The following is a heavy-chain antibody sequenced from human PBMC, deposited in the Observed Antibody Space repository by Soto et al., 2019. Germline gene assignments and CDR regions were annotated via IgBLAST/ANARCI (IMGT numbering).Heavy chain of an antibody. CDR2: IYYSGIT. V-gene: IGHV4-59*11. CDR3: SRTYGFWSGPIEGESYYFEY. Sequence: SVPLPHTSTVSGGSIVIHYWSWLRQPPGKGLEWIGYIYYSGITNYNPSLKSRVTISVDTSKNQFSLKLSSVTAADTAVYYGSRTYGFWSGPIEGESYYFEYRGQGTLVTV. CDR1: GGSIVIHY. D-gene: IGHD3-3*01. J-gene: IGHJ4*02.